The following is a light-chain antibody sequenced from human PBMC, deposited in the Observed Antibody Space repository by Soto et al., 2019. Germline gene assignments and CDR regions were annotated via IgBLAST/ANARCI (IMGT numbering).Light chain of an antibody. Sequence: EIVMTQSPATLSVSPGERATLSCRASQSVYTNLAWYQQRPGQAPRLLIYSASTRATGIPARFSGSGSETDFTLTISSLQSEYSAVYYCQQYNNWPMYTFDQGTKLEIK. CDR1: QSVYTN. V-gene: IGKV3-15*01. CDR3: QQYNNWPMYT. CDR2: SAS. J-gene: IGKJ2*01.